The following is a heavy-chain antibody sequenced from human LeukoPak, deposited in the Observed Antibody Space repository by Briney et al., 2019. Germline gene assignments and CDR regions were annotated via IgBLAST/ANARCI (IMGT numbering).Heavy chain of an antibody. CDR3: AKDEVVTAIRTTTFDY. V-gene: IGHV3-43*02. D-gene: IGHD2-21*02. Sequence: PGGSLRLSCAASGFTFSDYAMSWVRQAPGKGLEWVSLISGDGGSTYYADSVKGRFTISRDNSKNSLYLQMNSLRTEDTALYYCAKDEVVTAIRTTTFDYWGQGTLVTVSS. CDR1: GFTFSDYA. CDR2: ISGDGGST. J-gene: IGHJ4*02.